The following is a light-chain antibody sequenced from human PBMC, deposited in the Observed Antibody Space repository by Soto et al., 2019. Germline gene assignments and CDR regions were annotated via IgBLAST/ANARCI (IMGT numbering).Light chain of an antibody. V-gene: IGKV1-39*01. CDR3: QQSSSTPYT. Sequence: DIKMTQSPSSLTATVGDRVTITCRASQSISSYLNWYQQKPGKAPKLLIFAASSLQSGVPSRFSGSGSGTDFTLIISSLQPEEFASYYCQQSSSTPYTVGQGTKLEIK. CDR2: AAS. J-gene: IGKJ2*01. CDR1: QSISSY.